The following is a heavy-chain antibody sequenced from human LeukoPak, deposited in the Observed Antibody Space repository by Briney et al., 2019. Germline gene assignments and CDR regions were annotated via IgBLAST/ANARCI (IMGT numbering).Heavy chain of an antibody. CDR1: GFTFSNYD. V-gene: IGHV3-23*01. CDR3: AKELDSSGYFDY. CDR2: ISGSGGST. J-gene: IGHJ4*02. D-gene: IGHD3-22*01. Sequence: GGSLRLSCAASGFTFSNYDMSWVRQAPGKGLEWVSGISGSGGSTYHADSVKGRFTISRDNSKNTLYLQMDSLRAEDTAVYYCAKELDSSGYFDYWGQGALVTVSS.